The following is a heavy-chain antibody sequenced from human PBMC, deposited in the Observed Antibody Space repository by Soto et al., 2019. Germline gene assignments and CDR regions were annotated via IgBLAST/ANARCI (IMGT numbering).Heavy chain of an antibody. CDR2: INHSGST. J-gene: IGHJ6*02. D-gene: IGHD3-3*01. CDR3: ARAKTTIFGVVIPLDV. Sequence: LSLTCAVYGGSFSGYYWSWIRQPPGKGLEWIGEINHSGSTNYNPSLKSRVTISVDTSKNQFSLKLSSVTAADTAVYYCARAKTTIFGVVIPLDVWGQGTTVTVSS. V-gene: IGHV4-34*01. CDR1: GGSFSGYY.